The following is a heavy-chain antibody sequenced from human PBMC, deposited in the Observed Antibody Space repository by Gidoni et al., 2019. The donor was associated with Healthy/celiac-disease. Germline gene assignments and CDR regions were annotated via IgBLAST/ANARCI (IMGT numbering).Heavy chain of an antibody. Sequence: QVQLVKSGAEVKKPGASVKVSCKVSGYTLTELSMHWVRQAPGKGLEWMGGFDPEDGETIYAQKFQGRVTMTEDTSTDTAYMELSSLRSEDTAVYYCATGGHYYDSSGYYDAFDIWGQGTMVTVSS. D-gene: IGHD3-22*01. CDR1: GYTLTELS. V-gene: IGHV1-24*01. J-gene: IGHJ3*02. CDR2: FDPEDGET. CDR3: ATGGHYYDSSGYYDAFDI.